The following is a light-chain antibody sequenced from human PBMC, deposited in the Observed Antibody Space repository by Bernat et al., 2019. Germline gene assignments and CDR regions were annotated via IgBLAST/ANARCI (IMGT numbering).Light chain of an antibody. CDR2: LGS. V-gene: IGKV2-28*01. CDR1: QSLLHSNGYNY. Sequence: DIVMTQSPLSLPVTPGEPASISCRSSQSLLHSNGYNYFDWYLQKPGQSPQLLIYLGSNRASGVPDRFSGSGSGTDFTLKISRVESEDVGVYYCMQALQTPYTFGQGTKPEIK. J-gene: IGKJ2*01. CDR3: MQALQTPYT.